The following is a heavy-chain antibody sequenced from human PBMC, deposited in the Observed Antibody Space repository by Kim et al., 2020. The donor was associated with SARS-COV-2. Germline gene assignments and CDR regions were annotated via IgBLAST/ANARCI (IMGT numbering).Heavy chain of an antibody. V-gene: IGHV3-53*01. J-gene: IGHJ4*02. Sequence: YYADSVNGRFTISRDISKNTLYLQMNSVRAEDTAVDHCARESAVAGLIDYWGQGTLVTVSS. CDR3: ARESAVAGLIDY. D-gene: IGHD6-19*01.